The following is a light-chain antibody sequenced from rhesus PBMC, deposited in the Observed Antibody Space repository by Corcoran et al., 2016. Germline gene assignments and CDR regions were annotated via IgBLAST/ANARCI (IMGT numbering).Light chain of an antibody. J-gene: IGKJ4*01. Sequence: DIQMTQSPSALSASVGDRVTITCRASENVNNYLNWYQQKPGKAPKFLIYKASTLQSGVPSRFSGSGSGTDSTFPLSSLQPEDVATYYCQHGYGTPLTFGGGTKVELK. CDR2: KAS. CDR3: QHGYGTPLT. CDR1: ENVNNY. V-gene: IGKV1-74*01.